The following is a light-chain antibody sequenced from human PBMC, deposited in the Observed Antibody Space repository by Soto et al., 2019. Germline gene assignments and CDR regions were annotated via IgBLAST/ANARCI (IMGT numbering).Light chain of an antibody. CDR2: EVS. V-gene: IGLV2-14*01. CDR3: SSYTTSSTLS. J-gene: IGLJ1*01. Sequence: QSALTQPASVSGSPGQSNTISCTGTSSDVGGYNYVSWYQQHPGKTPKLMIYEVSSRPSGVSDRFSGSKSGNTASLTISGLQAEDEADYYCSSYTTSSTLSFGTGTKLTVL. CDR1: SSDVGGYNY.